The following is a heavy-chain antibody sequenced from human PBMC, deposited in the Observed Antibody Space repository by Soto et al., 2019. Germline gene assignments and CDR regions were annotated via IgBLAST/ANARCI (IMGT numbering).Heavy chain of an antibody. J-gene: IGHJ4*02. CDR2: IWYDGSNK. D-gene: IGHD1-26*01. Sequence: PGGSLRLSCAASGFTFSSYGMHWVRQAPGKGLEWVAVIWYDGSNKYYADSVKGRFTISRDNSENTLYLQMNSLRAEDTAVYYCARESDSGSYSDFFIFDYWGQGTLVTVSS. V-gene: IGHV3-33*01. CDR1: GFTFSSYG. CDR3: ARESDSGSYSDFFIFDY.